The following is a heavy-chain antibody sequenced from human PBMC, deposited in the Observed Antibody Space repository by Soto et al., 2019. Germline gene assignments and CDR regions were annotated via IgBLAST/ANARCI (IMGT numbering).Heavy chain of an antibody. Sequence: AGGSLRLSCAASGFTFNDYAMNWVRQAPGKGLEWVSSISASGGSTYYADSVRGRFTISRDNSKNTLYLQTNSLRAEDTAVYYCAKARTRSSADALDIWGQGTLVTVSS. D-gene: IGHD6-6*01. J-gene: IGHJ3*02. CDR1: GFTFNDYA. V-gene: IGHV3-23*01. CDR3: AKARTRSSADALDI. CDR2: ISASGGST.